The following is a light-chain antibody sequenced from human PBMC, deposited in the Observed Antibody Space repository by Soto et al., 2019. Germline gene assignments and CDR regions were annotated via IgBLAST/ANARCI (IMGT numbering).Light chain of an antibody. CDR1: QSLSGW. CDR2: KAS. Sequence: DIQMTQSPSTLSASVGDRVTITCRASQSLSGWLAWFQQKPGKAPRLLIYKASNLESGVPSRFSGSGSGTEFTLTINSLQPDDFATYYCQQYKSSSWTFGQGTKVDIK. J-gene: IGKJ1*01. V-gene: IGKV1-5*03. CDR3: QQYKSSSWT.